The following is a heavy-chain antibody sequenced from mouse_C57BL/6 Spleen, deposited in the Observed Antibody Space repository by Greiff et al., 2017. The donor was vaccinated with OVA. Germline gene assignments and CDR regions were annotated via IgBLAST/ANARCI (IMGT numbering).Heavy chain of an antibody. CDR1: GYSITSGYY. Sequence: EVKLMESGPGLVKPSQSLSLTCSVTGYSITSGYYWNWIRQFPGNKLEWMGYISYDGSNNYNPSLKNRISITRDTSKNQSFLKLNSVTTEDTATYYCARVSNYYGSRYFDYWGQGTTLTVSS. CDR3: ARVSNYYGSRYFDY. J-gene: IGHJ2*01. D-gene: IGHD1-1*01. V-gene: IGHV3-6*01. CDR2: ISYDGSN.